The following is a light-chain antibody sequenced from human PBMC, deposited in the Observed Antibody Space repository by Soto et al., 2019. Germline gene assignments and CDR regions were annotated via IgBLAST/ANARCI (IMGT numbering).Light chain of an antibody. CDR1: QNSNNRY. Sequence: EIVWTQSPGTLYLSPRERATLSCRASQNSNNRYLAWYQQRPGQAPMLLIYGTSSRATGIPDRFSGSASGTDFTHTISRLEPEDFAVYYCQQFGSSPGFTFGPGTKVDIK. J-gene: IGKJ3*01. CDR2: GTS. V-gene: IGKV3-20*01. CDR3: QQFGSSPGFT.